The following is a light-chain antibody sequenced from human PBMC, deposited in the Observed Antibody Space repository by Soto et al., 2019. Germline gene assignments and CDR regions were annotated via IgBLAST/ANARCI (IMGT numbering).Light chain of an antibody. CDR3: QQYGSSPWT. CDR1: QSLSSSY. J-gene: IGKJ1*01. V-gene: IGKV3-20*01. CDR2: GAS. Sequence: VLAHSPGSLALYPGERATRSCRASQSLSSSYLACYQQKHGQAPRLLIYGASSSATGIPDRFSGSGSGTDFTLTISRLEPEDFAVYYCQQYGSSPWTFGQGTKVDIK.